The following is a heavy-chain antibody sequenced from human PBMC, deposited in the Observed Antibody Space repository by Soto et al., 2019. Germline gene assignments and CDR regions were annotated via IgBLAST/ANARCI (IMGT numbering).Heavy chain of an antibody. CDR2: IRDRAYNYAT. CDR3: TRLISAAHDY. Sequence: EVLLVESGGGLVQPGGSLKLSCEASGFVFKDSSIQWVRKASGKGLEWVGRIRDRAYNYATAYAASVKGRFTISRDDSNNKAYLQMDSLKTEDTAIYYCTRLISAAHDYWGQGTLVTVSS. CDR1: GFVFKDSS. J-gene: IGHJ4*02. D-gene: IGHD3-10*01. V-gene: IGHV3-73*01.